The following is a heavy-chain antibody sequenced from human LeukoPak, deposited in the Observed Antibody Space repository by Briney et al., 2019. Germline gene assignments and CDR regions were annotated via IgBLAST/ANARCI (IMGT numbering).Heavy chain of an antibody. CDR1: GYTFASYD. Sequence: ASVKVSCKASGYTFASYDINWVRQATGQGLEWMGWMNPNSGNTGYAQKFQGRVTMTRNTSISTAYMELSSLRSEDTAVYYCARVQRNWNHDNWFDPWGQGTLVTVSS. D-gene: IGHD1-1*01. CDR3: ARVQRNWNHDNWFDP. V-gene: IGHV1-8*01. CDR2: MNPNSGNT. J-gene: IGHJ5*02.